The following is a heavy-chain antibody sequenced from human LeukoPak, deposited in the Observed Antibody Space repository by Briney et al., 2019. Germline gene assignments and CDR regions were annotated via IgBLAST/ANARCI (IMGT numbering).Heavy chain of an antibody. V-gene: IGHV1-69*13. CDR3: ARDLGAARTN. CDR2: IIPVFGTA. J-gene: IGHJ4*02. Sequence: SVTVSCKASGGTFSSYAISWVRQAPGQGLEWMGGIIPVFGTANYAQKFQGRVTITADESTSTAYMELSSLRSEDTAVYYCARDLGAARTNWGQGTLVTVSS. D-gene: IGHD1-26*01. CDR1: GGTFSSYA.